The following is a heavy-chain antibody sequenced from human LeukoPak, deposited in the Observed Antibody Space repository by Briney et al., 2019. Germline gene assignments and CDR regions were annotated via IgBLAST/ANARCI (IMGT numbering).Heavy chain of an antibody. CDR3: ARDQGSFQH. J-gene: IGHJ1*01. CDR1: GGSISSHY. D-gene: IGHD3-10*01. V-gene: IGHV4-59*11. CDR2: IYYSGST. Sequence: PSETLSLTCTVSGGSISSHYWSWIRQPPGKGLEWIGYIYYSGSTNYNPSLKSRVTISVDTSKNQFSLKLSSVTAADTTVYYCARDQGSFQHWGQGTLVTVSS.